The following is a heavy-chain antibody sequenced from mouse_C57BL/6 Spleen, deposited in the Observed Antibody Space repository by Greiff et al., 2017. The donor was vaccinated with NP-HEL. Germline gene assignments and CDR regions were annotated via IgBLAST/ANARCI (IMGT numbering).Heavy chain of an antibody. CDR3: ARKAKRTITTVGPSWFAY. D-gene: IGHD1-1*01. CDR2: ILPGSGST. V-gene: IGHV1-9*01. CDR1: GYTFTGYW. Sequence: QVQLQQSGAELMKPGASVKLSCKATGYTFTGYWIEWVKQRPGHGLEWIGEILPGSGSTNYNEKFKGKATVTADTSSNTAYMQLSSLTTEDSAIYYGARKAKRTITTVGPSWFAYWGQGTLVTVSA. J-gene: IGHJ3*01.